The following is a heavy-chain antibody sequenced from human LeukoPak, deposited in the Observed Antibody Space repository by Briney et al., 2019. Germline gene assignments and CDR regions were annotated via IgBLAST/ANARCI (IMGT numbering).Heavy chain of an antibody. J-gene: IGHJ4*02. CDR1: GGSISGYY. Sequence: SETLSLTCTVSGGSISGYYWSWIRQPPGKGLEWIGYIYYGGRTKYNPSLESRVTISVDTSKNQFSLRLSSVTAADTAVYYCARHRHYDSSGYYYLDYWGQGTLVTVSS. D-gene: IGHD3-22*01. V-gene: IGHV4-59*08. CDR3: ARHRHYDSSGYYYLDY. CDR2: IYYGGRT.